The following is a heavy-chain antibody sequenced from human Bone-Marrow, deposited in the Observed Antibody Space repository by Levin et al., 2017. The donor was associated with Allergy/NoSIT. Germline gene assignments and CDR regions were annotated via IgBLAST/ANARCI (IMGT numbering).Heavy chain of an antibody. Sequence: GESLKISCAASGFTFSSYAMHWVRQAPGKGLEWVAVISYDGSNKYYADSVKGRFTISRDNSKNTLYLQMNSLRAEDTAVYYCARDDVVVVPAAIPVDYYYGMDGWGQGTTVTVSS. CDR3: ARDDVVVVPAAIPVDYYYGMDG. CDR1: GFTFSSYA. CDR2: ISYDGSNK. D-gene: IGHD2-2*01. J-gene: IGHJ6*02. V-gene: IGHV3-30*04.